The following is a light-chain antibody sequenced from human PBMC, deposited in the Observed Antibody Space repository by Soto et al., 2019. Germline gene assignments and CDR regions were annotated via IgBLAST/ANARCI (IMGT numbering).Light chain of an antibody. CDR1: TGAVTSGHY. V-gene: IGLV7-46*01. J-gene: IGLJ2*01. CDR3: LLSEGGQRV. Sequence: QTVVTQEPSLTVSPGGTVTLTCGSSTGAVTSGHYPYWFQQKPGQAPRTLIYDTSNKHSWTPARFSGSLLGGKAALTLSGEQPEDEAGSYCLLSEGGQRVFGGGTKLTVL. CDR2: DTS.